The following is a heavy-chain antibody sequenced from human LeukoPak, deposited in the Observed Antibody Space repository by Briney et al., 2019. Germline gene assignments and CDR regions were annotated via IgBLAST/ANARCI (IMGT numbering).Heavy chain of an antibody. D-gene: IGHD5-18*01. CDR2: IYPGDSDT. Sequence: GESLKISCKGSGYSFTGYWIGWVRQMPGKGLEWMGIIYPGDSDTRYSPSFQGQVTISADKSISTAYLQWSSLKASDTAMYYCARRRAAMDPYADYWGQGTLVTVSS. CDR1: GYSFTGYW. CDR3: ARRRAAMDPYADY. V-gene: IGHV5-51*01. J-gene: IGHJ4*02.